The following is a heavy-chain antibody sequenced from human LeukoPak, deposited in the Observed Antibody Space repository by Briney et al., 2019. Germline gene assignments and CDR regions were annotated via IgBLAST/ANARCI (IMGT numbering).Heavy chain of an antibody. CDR3: ARDRRPYDSSGYYYFDY. J-gene: IGHJ4*02. CDR2: IIPIFGTA. CDR1: GGTFSSYA. V-gene: IGHV1-69*13. D-gene: IGHD3-22*01. Sequence: SVKVSCKASGGTFSSYAISWVRQAPGQGLEWMGGIIPIFGTANYAQKLQGRVTITADESTSTAYMELSSLRSEDTAVYYCARDRRPYDSSGYYYFDYWGQGTLVTVSS.